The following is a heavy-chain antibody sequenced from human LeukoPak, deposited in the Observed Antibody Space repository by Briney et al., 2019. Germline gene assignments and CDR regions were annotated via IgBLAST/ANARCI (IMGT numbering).Heavy chain of an antibody. CDR3: ARVRGSYYYYGMDV. CDR1: GYTFSSCD. J-gene: IGHJ6*02. CDR2: MNPNSGHT. Sequence: GASVKVSCKASGYTFSSCDINWVRQATGQGLEWMGWMNPNSGHTGYAQKFQGRVTMTRNTSISTAYMELSSLRSEDTAVYYCARVRGSYYYYGMDVWGQGTTVTVSS. D-gene: IGHD2-15*01. V-gene: IGHV1-8*01.